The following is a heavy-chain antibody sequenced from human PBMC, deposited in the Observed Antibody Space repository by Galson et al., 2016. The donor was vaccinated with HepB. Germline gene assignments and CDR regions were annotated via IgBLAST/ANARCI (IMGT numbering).Heavy chain of an antibody. J-gene: IGHJ6*04. CDR2: ISRSGDSR. CDR1: GSTFKDYG. V-gene: IGHV3-23*01. Sequence: SLRLSCAASGSTFKDYGMTWVRQAPGKGLEVVSSISRSGDSRDYADPVKGRFTISRDNSKNTLSLQMNSLTADDTAIYDCVQGSTAPAVWGKGTTVTVSS. D-gene: IGHD1-26*01. CDR3: VQGSTAPAV.